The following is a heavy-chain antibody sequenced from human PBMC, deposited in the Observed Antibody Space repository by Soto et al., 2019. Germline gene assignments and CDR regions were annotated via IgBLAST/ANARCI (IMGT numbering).Heavy chain of an antibody. J-gene: IGHJ3*02. CDR3: ACSFVWLSGFDI. V-gene: IGHV4-59*01. D-gene: IGHD3-22*01. Sequence: SDTLSLTCTVSGGSISRYYWSWIRQPPGKRLEWIGYIDYYGSTNYNPSLKSRVTISVDTSKKQFSLNLGSVTAADTAIYYCACSFVWLSGFDIWGQGTMVT. CDR2: IDYYGST. CDR1: GGSISRYY.